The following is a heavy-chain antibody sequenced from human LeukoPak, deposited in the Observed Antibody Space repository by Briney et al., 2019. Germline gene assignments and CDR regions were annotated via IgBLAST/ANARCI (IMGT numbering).Heavy chain of an antibody. CDR2: IIPIFRTA. V-gene: IGHV1-69*13. Sequence: AASVKVSCKASGGTFSSYAISWVGQAPGQGVEGMGGIIPIFRTANYAQKFQVRVTITADESTSTAYMELSSLRSEDTAVYYCARARFDYGSGSYWFDPWGQGTLVTVSS. CDR3: ARARFDYGSGSYWFDP. CDR1: GGTFSSYA. J-gene: IGHJ5*02. D-gene: IGHD3-10*01.